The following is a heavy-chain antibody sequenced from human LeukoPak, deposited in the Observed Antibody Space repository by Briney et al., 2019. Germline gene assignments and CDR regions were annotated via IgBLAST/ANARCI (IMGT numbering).Heavy chain of an antibody. Sequence: GGSLRLSCAASGFTFSSYWMTWVRHLPGKGLEWVAKIKQDGSEKYYVDSVKGRFTISRDNTRDSLYLQMNSLRAEDTAVYYCARHMERWQQCTRSLDYWGQGTLVTVSS. CDR3: ARHMERWQQCTRSLDY. CDR1: GFTFSSYW. D-gene: IGHD5-24*01. J-gene: IGHJ4*02. V-gene: IGHV3-7*01. CDR2: IKQDGSEK.